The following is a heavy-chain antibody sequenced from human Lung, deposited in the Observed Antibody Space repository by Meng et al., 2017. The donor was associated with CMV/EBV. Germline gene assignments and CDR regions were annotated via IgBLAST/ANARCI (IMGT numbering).Heavy chain of an antibody. J-gene: IGHJ4*02. CDR2: ISISSGYK. CDR3: ARVPYGDYPY. Sequence: GGSLRLXCAASGFIFSRYSMNWVRQAPGKGLEWVSSISISSGYKNYADSVKGRFTISRDNAKNSLYLQMNSLRAEDTAVYYCARVPYGDYPYWGQGTLVTVSS. CDR1: GFIFSRYS. V-gene: IGHV3-21*01. D-gene: IGHD4-17*01.